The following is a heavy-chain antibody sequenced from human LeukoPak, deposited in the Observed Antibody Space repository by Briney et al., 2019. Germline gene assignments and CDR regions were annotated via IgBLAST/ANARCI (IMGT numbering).Heavy chain of an antibody. CDR2: ISSSSSTI. J-gene: IGHJ4*02. Sequence: PGGSLRLSCAASGFTFSSYSMNWVRQAPGKGLEWVSYISSSSSTIYYADSVKGRFTISKDNAKNSLYLQMNSLRAEDTAVYYCASDYMATIRYWGQGTLVTVSS. D-gene: IGHD5-24*01. V-gene: IGHV3-48*01. CDR3: ASDYMATIRY. CDR1: GFTFSSYS.